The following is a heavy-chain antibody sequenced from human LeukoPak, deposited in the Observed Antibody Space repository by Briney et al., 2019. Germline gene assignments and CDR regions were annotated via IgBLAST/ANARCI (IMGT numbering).Heavy chain of an antibody. V-gene: IGHV4-61*02. CDR2: IYTSGNT. J-gene: IGHJ3*02. CDR3: ARGLVAMVRGEGVFDI. CDR1: GGSISSGNYY. D-gene: IGHD3-10*01. Sequence: SETLSLTCTVSGGSISSGNYYWSWIRQPAGKELEWIGRIYTSGNTNYNPSLKSRVTISVDMSKNQFSLKLSSVTAADTAVYYCARGLVAMVRGEGVFDIWGQGTMVTVSS.